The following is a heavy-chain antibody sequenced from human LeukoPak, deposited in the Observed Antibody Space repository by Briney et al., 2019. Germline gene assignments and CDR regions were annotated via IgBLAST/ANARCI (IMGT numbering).Heavy chain of an antibody. Sequence: GGSLRLSCAASGFTFGSYWMSWVRQAPGKGLAWVANIKQDGSEKYYVDSVKGRFPISRDNAKNSLYLQMNSLRAEDTAVYYCARIKYGLYYFDYWGQGTLVTVSS. V-gene: IGHV3-7*03. CDR1: GFTFGSYW. J-gene: IGHJ4*02. D-gene: IGHD4-17*01. CDR3: ARIKYGLYYFDY. CDR2: IKQDGSEK.